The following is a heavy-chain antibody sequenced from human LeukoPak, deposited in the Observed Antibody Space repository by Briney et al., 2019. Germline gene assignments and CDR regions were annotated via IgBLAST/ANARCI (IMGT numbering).Heavy chain of an antibody. V-gene: IGHV1-2*02. Sequence: ASVKVSCKASGYTFTGYYMHWVRQAPGQGLEWMGWINPNSGGTNYAQKFQGRVTMTRDTSISTDYMELSRLRSDDTAVYYCARENCSSTSCCWYFDLWGRGTLVTVSS. CDR2: INPNSGGT. D-gene: IGHD2-2*01. CDR1: GYTFTGYY. J-gene: IGHJ2*01. CDR3: ARENCSSTSCCWYFDL.